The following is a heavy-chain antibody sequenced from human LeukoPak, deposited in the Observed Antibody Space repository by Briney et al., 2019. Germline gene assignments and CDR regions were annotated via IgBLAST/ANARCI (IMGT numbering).Heavy chain of an antibody. Sequence: SETLSLTCTVSGGSINSYYWSWIRQPAGKGLEWIGRIYTSGNTDHNPSLKSRVTMSIYTSRNQFSLKLNSVTAADTAVYYCARGLGYTEPFFEYWGQGTLVTVSS. V-gene: IGHV4-4*07. CDR2: IYTSGNT. CDR1: GGSINSYY. CDR3: ARGLGYTEPFFEY. J-gene: IGHJ4*02. D-gene: IGHD3-16*02.